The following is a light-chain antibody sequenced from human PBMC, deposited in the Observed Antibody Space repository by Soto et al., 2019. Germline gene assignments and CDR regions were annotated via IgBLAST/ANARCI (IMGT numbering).Light chain of an antibody. CDR3: QQYGAQPYY. CDR1: QSVSSSY. CDR2: GAS. J-gene: IGKJ2*01. Sequence: EIVLTQSPGILSLSPGERATLSCRASQSVSSSYLGWYQQRPGQAPRLLMYGASRRATGLPDRFSGSGSGTDFALTISRLEPEDFPVYYYQQYGAQPYYFGQGTKLEIK. V-gene: IGKV3-20*01.